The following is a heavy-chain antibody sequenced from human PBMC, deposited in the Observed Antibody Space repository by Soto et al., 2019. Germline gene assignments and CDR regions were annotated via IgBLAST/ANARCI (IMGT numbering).Heavy chain of an antibody. J-gene: IGHJ4*02. CDR1: GVTIGYYG. CDR3: AKRPRNAPGYFDY. CDR2: IKWDASEK. Sequence: QPGGSLRLSCAASGVTIGYYGMSWVRKAPGKGLEWLATIKWDASEKKYVDSVKGRFTMSRDHATNSVYLQMDSLRAEDPAVYSCAKRPRNAPGYFDYWGQGTLFTVSS. V-gene: IGHV3-7*01.